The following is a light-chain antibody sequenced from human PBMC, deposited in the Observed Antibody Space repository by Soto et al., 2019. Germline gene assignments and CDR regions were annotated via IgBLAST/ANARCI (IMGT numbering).Light chain of an antibody. CDR1: STDVGGFNY. J-gene: IGLJ3*02. CDR2: EVT. Sequence: QSALTQPASVSGSPGQSITISCTGTSTDVGGFNYVSWYQQYPGKAPKLMIYEVTNRPSGVSNRFSGSKSGNTASLTISGLQAEDEADYYCSSYTGSYTGVFGGGTKVTVL. CDR3: SSYTGSYTGV. V-gene: IGLV2-14*01.